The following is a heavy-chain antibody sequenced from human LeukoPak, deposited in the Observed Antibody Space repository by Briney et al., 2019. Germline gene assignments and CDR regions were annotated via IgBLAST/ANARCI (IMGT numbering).Heavy chain of an antibody. V-gene: IGHV4-59*06. CDR2: IYYSGST. J-gene: IGHJ5*02. CDR3: ARTITMIVVDLYNWFGP. Sequence: PSETLSLTCTVSGGSISSYYWSWIRQPPGKGLEWIGYIYYSGSTYYNPSLKSRVTISVDTSKNQFSLKLSSVTAADTAVYYCARTITMIVVDLYNWFGPWGQGTLVTVSS. CDR1: GGSISSYY. D-gene: IGHD3-22*01.